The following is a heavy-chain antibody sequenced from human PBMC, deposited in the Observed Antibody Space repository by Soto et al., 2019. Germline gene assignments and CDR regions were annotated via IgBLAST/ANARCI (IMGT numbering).Heavy chain of an antibody. CDR3: AWMTTVYLFDY. CDR1: GGSISSGDYY. D-gene: IGHD4-17*01. CDR2: IYYSGST. J-gene: IGHJ4*02. Sequence: PSETLSLTCTVSGGSISSGDYYWSWIRQPPGKGLEWIGYIYYSGSTYYNPSLKSRVTISVDTSKNQFSLKLSSVTAADTAVYYCAWMTTVYLFDYWGQGTLVTVSS. V-gene: IGHV4-30-4*01.